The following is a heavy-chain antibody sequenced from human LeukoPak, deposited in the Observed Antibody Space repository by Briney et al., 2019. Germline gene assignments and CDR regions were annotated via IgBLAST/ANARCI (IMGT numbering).Heavy chain of an antibody. D-gene: IGHD6-19*01. J-gene: IGHJ4*02. Sequence: SETLSLTCAVYGGSFSGYYWSWIRQPPGKGLGWIGEINHSGSTNYNPSLKSRVTISVDTSKNQFSLKLSSVTAADTAVYYCAMGPMVAVAGTMFDYWGQGTLVTVSS. CDR1: GGSFSGYY. CDR2: INHSGST. CDR3: AMGPMVAVAGTMFDY. V-gene: IGHV4-34*01.